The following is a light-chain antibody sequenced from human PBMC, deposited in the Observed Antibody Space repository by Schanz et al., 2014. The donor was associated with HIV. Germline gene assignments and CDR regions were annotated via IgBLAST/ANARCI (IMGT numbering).Light chain of an antibody. V-gene: IGLV1-40*01. Sequence: QSVLTQPPSVSGAPGQRITISCAGSSSNIGAGYDVHWYQRLPGTAPKLRIYSNNQRPSGVPDRFSGSKSGTSASLAISGLQSEDEADYYCSAWDDSLNGWVFGGGTKLTVL. CDR3: SAWDDSLNGWV. CDR2: SNN. J-gene: IGLJ3*02. CDR1: SSNIGAGYD.